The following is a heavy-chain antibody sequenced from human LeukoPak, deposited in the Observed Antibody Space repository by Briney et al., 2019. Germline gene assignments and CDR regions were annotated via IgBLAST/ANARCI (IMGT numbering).Heavy chain of an antibody. CDR3: ASRNQYCGGDCFWAFDI. J-gene: IGHJ3*02. V-gene: IGHV3-21*01. Sequence: GGSLRLSCGASGFTFSRYSMNWVRQAPGKGLEWVSSISSRGSYIYYADSVKGRFTISRDNAKNSLYLQMNSLRAEDTAVYYCASRNQYCGGDCFWAFDIWGRGTMVTVSS. D-gene: IGHD2-21*02. CDR1: GFTFSRYS. CDR2: ISSRGSYI.